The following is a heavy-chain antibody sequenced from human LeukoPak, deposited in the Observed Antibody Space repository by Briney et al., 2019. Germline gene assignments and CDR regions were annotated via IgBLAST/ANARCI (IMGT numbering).Heavy chain of an antibody. CDR1: GFTFSSYD. V-gene: IGHV3-13*01. CDR3: ARGSSSWYGGHYFDY. CDR2: IGTAGDT. D-gene: IGHD6-13*01. J-gene: IGHJ4*02. Sequence: GGSLRLSCAASGFTFSSYDMHWVRQATGKGLEWGSAIGTAGDTYYPGSVKGRFTISRENAKNSLYLQMNSLRAGDTAVYYCARGSSSWYGGHYFDYWGQGTLVTVSS.